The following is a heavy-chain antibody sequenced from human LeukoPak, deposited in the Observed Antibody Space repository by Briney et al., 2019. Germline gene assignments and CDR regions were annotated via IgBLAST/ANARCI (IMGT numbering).Heavy chain of an antibody. CDR1: GGSISSSHYY. J-gene: IGHJ5*02. D-gene: IGHD6-6*01. CDR2: IYYSGST. Sequence: SETLSLTCTVSGGSISSSHYYWDWIRQPPGKGLEWIGNIYYSGSTYYNPSLKSRVTISVDTSKNQFSLKLSSVTAADTAVYYCARGGTYSSSSDLGSNWFDPWGQGTLVTVSS. V-gene: IGHV4-39*07. CDR3: ARGGTYSSSSDLGSNWFDP.